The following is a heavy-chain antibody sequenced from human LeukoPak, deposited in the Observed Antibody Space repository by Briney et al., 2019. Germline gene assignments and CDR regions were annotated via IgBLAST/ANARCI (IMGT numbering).Heavy chain of an antibody. V-gene: IGHV3-48*03. Sequence: GGSLRLSCAASGFTFSSYEMYWVRQAPGKGLEWVSYISSSGSTIYYADSVKGRFTISRDNAKNSLYLQMNSLRAEDTAVYYCARDSSSWYFDYWGQGNLVTVSS. CDR3: ARDSSSWYFDY. CDR2: ISSSGSTI. J-gene: IGHJ4*02. CDR1: GFTFSSYE. D-gene: IGHD6-13*01.